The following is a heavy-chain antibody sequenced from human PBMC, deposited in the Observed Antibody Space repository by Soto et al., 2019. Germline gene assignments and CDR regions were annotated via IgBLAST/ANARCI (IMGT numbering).Heavy chain of an antibody. CDR2: ISPMFGKA. V-gene: IGHV1-69*01. Sequence: QVQLVQSGAEVKRPGSSVKVSCKASGGTFNNYAVNWVRQAPGQGLEWMGDISPMFGKANYAHKFQGRVKITADDSTATAYLELSSLRSEDTALYYCAREVEVHTPVFGFWGQGSLVTVSS. J-gene: IGHJ4*02. CDR3: AREVEVHTPVFGF. CDR1: GGTFNNYA. D-gene: IGHD2-2*01.